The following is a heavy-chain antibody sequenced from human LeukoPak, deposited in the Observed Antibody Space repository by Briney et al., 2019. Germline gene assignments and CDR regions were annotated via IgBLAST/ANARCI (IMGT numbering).Heavy chain of an antibody. CDR1: GGSISSYY. CDR2: IYYSGST. D-gene: IGHD5-24*01. V-gene: IGHV4-59*08. J-gene: IGHJ2*01. Sequence: SETLSLTCTVSGGSISSYYWSWIRQPPGKGLEWIGYIYYSGSTNYNPSLKSRVTISVDTSKNQFSLKLSSVTAADTAVYYCARRHSKRWLQTRAWCFDLWGRGTLVTVSS. CDR3: ARRHSKRWLQTRAWCFDL.